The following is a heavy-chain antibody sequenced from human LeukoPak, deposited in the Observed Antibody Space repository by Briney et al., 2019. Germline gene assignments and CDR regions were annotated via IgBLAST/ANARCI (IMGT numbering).Heavy chain of an antibody. CDR3: ARGGQTNGYNPY. CDR2: IKDDGTDR. Sequence: GGSLRLSCTASGFTFSDYWMTWVRQAPGKGLQWVANIKDDGTDRNYVDSVRGRLTISRDNAKNSLFLQMHSLRAEDTALYFCARGGQTNGYNPYWGQGTLVTVSS. J-gene: IGHJ4*02. D-gene: IGHD1-14*01. V-gene: IGHV3-7*01. CDR1: GFTFSDYW.